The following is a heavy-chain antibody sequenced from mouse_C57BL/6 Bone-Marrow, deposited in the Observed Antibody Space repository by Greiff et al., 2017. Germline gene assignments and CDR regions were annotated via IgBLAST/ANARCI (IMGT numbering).Heavy chain of an antibody. D-gene: IGHD2-4*01. J-gene: IGHJ2*01. CDR2: IRNKANGYTT. Sequence: EVKLVESGGGLVQPGGSLSLSCAASGFTFTDYYMSWVRQPPGKALEWLGFIRNKANGYTTEYSASVKGRFTISRDNSQSILYLQMNALRAEDSATYYCARYMKDYDEGGFVYWGQGTTLTVSS. CDR1: GFTFTDYY. V-gene: IGHV7-3*01. CDR3: ARYMKDYDEGGFVY.